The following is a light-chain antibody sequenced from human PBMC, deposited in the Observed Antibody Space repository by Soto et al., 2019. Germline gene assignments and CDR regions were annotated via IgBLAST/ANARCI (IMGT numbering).Light chain of an antibody. CDR3: QVWDSDSDHYV. V-gene: IGLV3-21*02. CDR2: DDR. Sequence: SYELTQPPSVSVAPGQTARITCGGNNVGSKSVHWFQQKPGQAPVLVVYDDRDRPSGIPERFSGSNAGNTATLTISRVEAGDEDEYFCQVWDSDSDHYVFGTGTKVTVL. J-gene: IGLJ1*01. CDR1: NVGSKS.